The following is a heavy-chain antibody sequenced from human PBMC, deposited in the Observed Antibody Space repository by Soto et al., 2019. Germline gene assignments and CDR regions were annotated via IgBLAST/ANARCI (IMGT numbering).Heavy chain of an antibody. J-gene: IGHJ4*02. CDR1: TFTFSDYS. CDR3: ASHGLTMVRGPTDY. CDR2: ISTSSSYI. V-gene: IGHV3-21*01. Sequence: EVQLVESGGGLVKPGGSLRLSCAASTFTFSDYSMNWVRQAPGKGLEWVSSISTSSSYIYYADSVKGRFTISRDNAKNYLYLQMNSLRAEDTAVYYCASHGLTMVRGPTDYWGQGTLVTVSS. D-gene: IGHD3-10*01.